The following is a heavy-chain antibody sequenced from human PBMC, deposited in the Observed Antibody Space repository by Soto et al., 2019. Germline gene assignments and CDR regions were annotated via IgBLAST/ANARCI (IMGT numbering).Heavy chain of an antibody. V-gene: IGHV4-34*01. D-gene: IGHD6-6*01. CDR3: AREYEYSSSSKTRYYYGMDV. Sequence: PSETLSLTCAVYGGSFSGYYWSWIRQPPGKGLEWIGEINHSGSTNYNPSLKSRVTISVDTSKNQFSLKLSSVTAADTAVYYCAREYEYSSSSKTRYYYGMDVWGQGTTVTVSS. CDR1: GGSFSGYY. J-gene: IGHJ6*02. CDR2: INHSGST.